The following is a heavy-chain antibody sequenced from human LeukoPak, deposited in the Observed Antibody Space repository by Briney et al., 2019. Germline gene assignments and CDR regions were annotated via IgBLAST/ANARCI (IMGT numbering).Heavy chain of an antibody. J-gene: IGHJ4*02. V-gene: IGHV3-23*01. CDR2: IVGSGSST. Sequence: GASLRLSCAASGFTFRNYAMSWVRLAPGKGLEWVSAIVGSGSSTYYADSVKGRFTISRDNSKNTLYLQLNRLRAEDTAVYYCAKWGDYDILTGYYDSDYWGQGTLVTVSS. CDR3: AKWGDYDILTGYYDSDY. D-gene: IGHD3-9*01. CDR1: GFTFRNYA.